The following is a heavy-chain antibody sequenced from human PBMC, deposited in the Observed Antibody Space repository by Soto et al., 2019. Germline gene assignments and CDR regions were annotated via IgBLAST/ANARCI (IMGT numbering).Heavy chain of an antibody. CDR2: TIPVFNTA. CDR1: GGTLSDHG. Sequence: QVQLEQSGAEVKKPGSSVKVSCKASGGTLSDHGVAWLRQAPGQGLEWMGGTIPVFNTAKYAQKFQGRVTVTADESTNIAYMELSSLRSEDTAFYFCARGVYGSGNYYTGPSSFDIWGQGTMVSVSS. D-gene: IGHD3-10*01. V-gene: IGHV1-69*01. CDR3: ARGVYGSGNYYTGPSSFDI. J-gene: IGHJ3*02.